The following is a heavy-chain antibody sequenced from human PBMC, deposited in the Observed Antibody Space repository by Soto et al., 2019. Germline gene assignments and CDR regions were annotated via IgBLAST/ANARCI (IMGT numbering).Heavy chain of an antibody. D-gene: IGHD2-21*02. CDR2: IYGGGTT. J-gene: IGHJ4*02. CDR3: VQTTAWPGFDF. CDR1: GFAVSSKY. V-gene: IGHV3-53*01. Sequence: EVQLVESGGGLIQPGGSLRLSCAASGFAVSSKYMTWVRQAPGKGLEWVSAIYGGGTTYYADSVKGRFPISRDTSKNTSYLTVNSLSAEDTAVYYSVQTTAWPGFDFSGQGTLVTVSS.